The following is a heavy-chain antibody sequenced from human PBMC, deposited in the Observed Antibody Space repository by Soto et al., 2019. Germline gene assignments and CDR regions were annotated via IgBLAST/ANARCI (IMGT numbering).Heavy chain of an antibody. V-gene: IGHV1-69*08. Sequence: QAQLVQSGAEVKKPGSSVKVSCKASGGTFSSHTFSWVRQAPGQGLEWMGRIIPALGTATYAQKFQGRLTITADESATTVYMELNSLRSEDTAVYSCARPDFGDCWYFDLWGRGTLVTVSS. CDR2: IIPALGTA. CDR3: ARPDFGDCWYFDL. D-gene: IGHD4-17*01. CDR1: GGTFSSHT. J-gene: IGHJ2*01.